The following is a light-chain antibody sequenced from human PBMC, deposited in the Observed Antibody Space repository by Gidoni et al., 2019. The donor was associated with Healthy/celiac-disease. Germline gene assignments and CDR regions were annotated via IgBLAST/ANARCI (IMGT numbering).Light chain of an antibody. CDR3: QAWDSSVV. CDR1: KLGDKY. CDR2: QDS. Sequence: SYALTQPPSVSVSPGQTASIPCSGDKLGDKYACWYQQKPGQSPVLVIYQDSKRPSGIPERFSGSNSGNTATLTISGTQAMDEADYYCQAWDSSVVFGGGTKLTVL. J-gene: IGLJ2*01. V-gene: IGLV3-1*01.